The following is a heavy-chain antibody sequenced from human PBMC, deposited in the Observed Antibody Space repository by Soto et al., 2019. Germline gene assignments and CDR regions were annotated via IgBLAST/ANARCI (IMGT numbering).Heavy chain of an antibody. CDR2: IKSKTDGGTS. Sequence: EVELVESGGGLVKPGGSLRLSCAASGFTFGNAWMNWVRQAPGKGLEWVGRIKSKTDGGTSDYGASVKGRVTISRDDSTHTMYLQMDRLEIEDTAIYYCTAAMADWGQGTLVTVSS. V-gene: IGHV3-15*07. CDR3: TAAMAD. J-gene: IGHJ4*02. D-gene: IGHD3-10*01. CDR1: GFTFGNAW.